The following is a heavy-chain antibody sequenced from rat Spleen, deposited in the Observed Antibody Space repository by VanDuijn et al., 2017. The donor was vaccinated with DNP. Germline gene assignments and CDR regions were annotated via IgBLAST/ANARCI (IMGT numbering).Heavy chain of an antibody. Sequence: EVQLVESGGGLVQPGRSLKLSCAASGFTFSNFDMAWVRQAPTKGLEWVAYISYNGIRTNYGDSVKGRFTISRDNAKNTLSLQMNSLRSEDMATYYCTTDFERGYWGQGVMVTVSS. CDR2: ISYNGIRT. CDR1: GFTFSNFD. D-gene: IGHD1-11*01. J-gene: IGHJ2*01. CDR3: TTDFERGY. V-gene: IGHV5-20*01.